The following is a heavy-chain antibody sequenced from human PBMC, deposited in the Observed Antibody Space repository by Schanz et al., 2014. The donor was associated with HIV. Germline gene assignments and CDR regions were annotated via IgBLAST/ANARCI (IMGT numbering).Heavy chain of an antibody. J-gene: IGHJ6*02. CDR1: GFSFLRYE. D-gene: IGHD3-22*01. CDR2: LSGSGDRT. Sequence: VQLVESGGGLVQPGGSLRISCVASGFSFLRYEMSWVRQAPGKGLEWLSTLSGSGDRTYYADSVKGRFTISRDNSKNSLSLLIKSLRADDAAVYYCAKDRNYYESKYRGKGNYYYYYGMDVWGQGTTVTVSS. V-gene: IGHV3-23*04. CDR3: AKDRNYYESKYRGKGNYYYYYGMDV.